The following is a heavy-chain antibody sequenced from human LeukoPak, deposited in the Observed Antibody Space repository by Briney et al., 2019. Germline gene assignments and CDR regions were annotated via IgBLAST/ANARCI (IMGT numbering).Heavy chain of an antibody. Sequence: ASVTVSCKASVCTFRRYGINWVRQAPGQGLEWMGWISVYNGDIDFSQRLQGRFTMTTDTSTNTASMELRNLTSDDTAVYFCARESTSWSFEHWGQGTLVTVS. CDR2: ISVYNGDI. V-gene: IGHV1-18*01. CDR3: ARESTSWSFEH. D-gene: IGHD3-10*01. J-gene: IGHJ4*02. CDR1: VCTFRRYG.